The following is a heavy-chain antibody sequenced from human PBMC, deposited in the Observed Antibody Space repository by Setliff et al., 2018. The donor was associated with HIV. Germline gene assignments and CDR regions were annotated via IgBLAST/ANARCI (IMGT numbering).Heavy chain of an antibody. CDR1: GFTFSSYS. D-gene: IGHD3-3*01. V-gene: IGHV3-66*01. Sequence: PGGSLRLSCAASGFTFSSYSMNWVRQAPGKGLEWVSVIYSGGSTYYADSVKGRFTISRDNSKNTLYLQMNSLTAEDTAVYYCARDVSWRVRTYIDYWGQGALVTVSS. CDR3: ARDVSWRVRTYIDY. CDR2: IYSGGST. J-gene: IGHJ4*02.